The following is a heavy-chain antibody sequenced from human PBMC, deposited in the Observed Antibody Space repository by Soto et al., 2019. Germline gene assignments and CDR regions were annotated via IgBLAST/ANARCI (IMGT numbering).Heavy chain of an antibody. V-gene: IGHV3-33*05. CDR2: IINDGSEK. J-gene: IGHJ6*02. CDR3: AREGWPLLQTGMDV. CDR1: GFRFASYG. Sequence: GGSLRLSCVASGFRFASYGFHWVRQAPGKGLEWVAVIINDGSEKNHADSVKDRFTISRDNSKNTLYLQMDSLRAGDTALYYCAREGWPLLQTGMDVWGQGTTVTVSS. D-gene: IGHD2-15*01.